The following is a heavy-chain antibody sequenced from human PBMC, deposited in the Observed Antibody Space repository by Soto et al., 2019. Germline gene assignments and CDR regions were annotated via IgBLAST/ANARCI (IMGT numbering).Heavy chain of an antibody. V-gene: IGHV3-23*01. CDR2: TTASGSLT. CDR3: GMATGGWY. CDR1: GFTFNAHA. D-gene: IGHD5-12*01. J-gene: IGHJ4*02. Sequence: EVQLLESGGGLAQPGESLRHSCVASGFTFNAHAMSWIRQAPGKGLEWVSSTTASGSLTDYAGSVKGRFTISRDNSKNTVFLQMNSLRVEDAAVYYCGMATGGWYWGQGALVTVSS.